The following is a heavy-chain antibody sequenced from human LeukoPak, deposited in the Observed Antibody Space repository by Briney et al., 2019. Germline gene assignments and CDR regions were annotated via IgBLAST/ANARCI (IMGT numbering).Heavy chain of an antibody. CDR1: GLTFSDYY. CDR2: ISSSGSTI. J-gene: IGHJ6*03. CDR3: ARDSGYDSNYYYYYMDV. D-gene: IGHD5-12*01. V-gene: IGHV3-11*04. Sequence: GGSLRLSCAASGLTFSDYYMSWIRQAPGKGLKGFSYISSSGSTIYYADSVKGRFTISRDNAKNSLYLQMNSLRAEDTAVYYCARDSGYDSNYYYYYMDVWGKGTTVTVSS.